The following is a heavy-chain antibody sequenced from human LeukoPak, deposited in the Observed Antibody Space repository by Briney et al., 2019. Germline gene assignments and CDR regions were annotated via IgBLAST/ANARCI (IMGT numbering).Heavy chain of an antibody. Sequence: SETLSLTCTVSGGSISSYYWSWIRQPPGKGLEWIGYIYYSGSTNYNPSLKSRVTISVDTPKNQFSLKLSSVTAADTAVYYCARDKISSGYSRWFDPWGQGTLVTVSS. V-gene: IGHV4-59*01. CDR3: ARDKISSGYSRWFDP. CDR2: IYYSGST. J-gene: IGHJ5*02. CDR1: GGSISSYY. D-gene: IGHD3-22*01.